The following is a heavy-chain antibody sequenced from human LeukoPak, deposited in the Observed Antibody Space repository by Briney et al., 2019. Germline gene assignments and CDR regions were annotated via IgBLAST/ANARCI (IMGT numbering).Heavy chain of an antibody. CDR1: GGSISSSSYY. CDR3: ARDTAMARLAN. V-gene: IGHV4-39*02. J-gene: IGHJ4*02. Sequence: SETLSLTCTVSGGSISSSSYYWGWIRQPPGKGLEWVGSIYYSGSTYYNPSLKSRVTISVDTSKNQFSLKLSSVTAADTAVYYCARDTAMARLANWGQGTLVTVSS. D-gene: IGHD5-18*01. CDR2: IYYSGST.